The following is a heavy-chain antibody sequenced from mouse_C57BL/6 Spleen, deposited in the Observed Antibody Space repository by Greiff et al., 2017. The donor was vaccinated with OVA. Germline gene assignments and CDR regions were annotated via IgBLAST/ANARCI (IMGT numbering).Heavy chain of an antibody. V-gene: IGHV3-6*01. CDR2: ISYDGSN. J-gene: IGHJ3*01. Sequence: EVKLVESGPGLVKPSQSLSLTCSVTGYSITSGYYWNWIRQFPGNKLEWMGYISYDGSNNYNPSLKNRISITRDTSKNQFFLKLNSVTTEDTATYYCTRSPNWDDFAYWGQGTLVTVSA. D-gene: IGHD4-1*01. CDR1: GYSITSGYY. CDR3: TRSPNWDDFAY.